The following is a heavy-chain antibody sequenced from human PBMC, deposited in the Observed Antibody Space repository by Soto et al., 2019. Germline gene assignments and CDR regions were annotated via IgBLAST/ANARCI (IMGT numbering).Heavy chain of an antibody. CDR3: ARGGWLRLNYYYYMDV. CDR2: IIPIFGTA. Sequence: ASVKVSCKASVGTFSSYAISWVRQAPGQGLEWMGGIIPIFGTANYAQKFQGRVTITADESTSTAYMELSSLRSEDTDVYYCARGGWLRLNYYYYMDVWGKGTTVTVSS. D-gene: IGHD5-12*01. J-gene: IGHJ6*03. V-gene: IGHV1-69*13. CDR1: VGTFSSYA.